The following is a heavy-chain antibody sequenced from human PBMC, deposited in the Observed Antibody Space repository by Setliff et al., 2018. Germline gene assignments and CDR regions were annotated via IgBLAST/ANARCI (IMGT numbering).Heavy chain of an antibody. CDR3: AGRPQNTPMGPCDY. J-gene: IGHJ4*02. V-gene: IGHV4-4*07. D-gene: IGHD5-18*01. Sequence: SETLSLTCTVSPGSISRHYWSWFRQAPGKGLEWVGRISSNGRTNYNPSLEGRVSMSVDTSKNQFSLMLTSVTAADTAIYYCAGRPQNTPMGPCDYWGQGTLVTVS. CDR1: PGSISRHY. CDR2: ISSNGRT.